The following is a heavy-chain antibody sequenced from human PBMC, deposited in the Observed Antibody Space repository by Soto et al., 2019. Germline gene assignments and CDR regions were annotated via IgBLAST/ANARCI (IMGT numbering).Heavy chain of an antibody. D-gene: IGHD3-9*01. V-gene: IGHV4-61*01. CDR2: IDYRGST. J-gene: IGHJ5*02. Sequence: QVQLQESGPGLVKPSETLSLTCTVSGGSVSSGSYYWSWIRQPPGKGLEWIGYIDYRGSTNYNPTLKSRVTISVDTSQNQFSLKLSSVTAADTAVYYCARATHNYDILTGYYPKPRPYWFDPWGQGTLVTVSS. CDR3: ARATHNYDILTGYYPKPRPYWFDP. CDR1: GGSVSSGSYY.